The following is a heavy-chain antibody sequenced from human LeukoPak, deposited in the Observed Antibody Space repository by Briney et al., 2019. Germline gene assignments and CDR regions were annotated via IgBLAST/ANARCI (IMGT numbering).Heavy chain of an antibody. J-gene: IGHJ4*02. CDR3: ARGWGPYSSSLDS. CDR1: GDSVSSNSAA. CDR2: TYYRSKWYN. D-gene: IGHD6-13*01. V-gene: IGHV6-1*01. Sequence: SQTLSLTCAISGDSVSSNSAAWNWIRQSPSRGLEWLGRTYYRSKWYNDYAISVRSRITINPDTSKNHFSLQLNSVTPEDTAVYYCARGWGPYSSSLDSWGQGTLVTVSS.